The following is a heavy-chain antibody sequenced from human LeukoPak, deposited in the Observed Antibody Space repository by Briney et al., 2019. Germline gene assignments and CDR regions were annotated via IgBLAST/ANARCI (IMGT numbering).Heavy chain of an antibody. CDR1: GFTFSSYG. J-gene: IGHJ6*02. Sequence: PGGSLRLSCAASGFTFSSYGMHWVRQAPGKGLEGVAVIWYDGSNKYYADSVKGRFTISRDNSKNTLYLQMNSLRAEDTAVYYCARDVRVRLYGEPYYYGMDVWGQGTTVTVSS. V-gene: IGHV3-33*01. D-gene: IGHD4-17*01. CDR3: ARDVRVRLYGEPYYYGMDV. CDR2: IWYDGSNK.